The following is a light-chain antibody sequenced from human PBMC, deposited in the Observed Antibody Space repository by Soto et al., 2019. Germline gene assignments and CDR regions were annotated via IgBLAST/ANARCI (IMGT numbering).Light chain of an antibody. CDR2: GAS. J-gene: IGKJ3*01. Sequence: EIVLTQSPGTLSLSPGETATLSCRASQRVIGSYLAWYQQKPGQAPRLLIYGASSRPTGIPDRFSGSGSGTDFTLTISRLEPEGFAVYYCQQYVSSQFTFGPGTKVDIK. V-gene: IGKV3-20*01. CDR3: QQYVSSQFT. CDR1: QRVIGSY.